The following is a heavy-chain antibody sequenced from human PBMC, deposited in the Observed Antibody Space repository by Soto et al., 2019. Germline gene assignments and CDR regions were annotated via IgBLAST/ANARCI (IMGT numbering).Heavy chain of an antibody. V-gene: IGHV1-18*01. CDR2: ISAYNGNT. CDR1: GYTFTIYG. D-gene: IGHD5-12*01. Sequence: QVQLVQSGAEVKKPGASVKVSCKASGYTFTIYGISWVRQAPGQGLEWMGWISAYNGNTNYAQRLQGRVTMTTDTSSSTLYMELRSLRSDDTAVYYCARDVRGHYYYYGMDVWGQGTTVTVSS. CDR3: ARDVRGHYYYYGMDV. J-gene: IGHJ6*02.